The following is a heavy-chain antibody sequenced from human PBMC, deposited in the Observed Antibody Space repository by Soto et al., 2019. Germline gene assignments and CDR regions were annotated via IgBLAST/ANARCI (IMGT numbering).Heavy chain of an antibody. CDR1: GGSLSIGDYF. Sequence: PSETLSLTCTVSGGSLSIGDYFWSCIRQPPGKGLECIGYIYYSGSTYYNSSLKSRVTISLDTSNNQFSLKLRSVTVADTAVYYCARGVITPGNLVVDFWGQGTLVTVSS. CDR2: IYYSGST. D-gene: IGHD1-20*01. V-gene: IGHV4-30-4*01. J-gene: IGHJ4*02. CDR3: ARGVITPGNLVVDF.